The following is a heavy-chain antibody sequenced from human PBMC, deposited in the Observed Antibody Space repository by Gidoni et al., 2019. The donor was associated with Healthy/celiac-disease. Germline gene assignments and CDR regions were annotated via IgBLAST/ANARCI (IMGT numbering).Heavy chain of an antibody. D-gene: IGHD5-18*01. CDR3: ARGYSYGYFYFDY. V-gene: IGHV3-30*01. CDR2: ISYDGSNK. Sequence: QVQLVESGGGVVQPGRSLRLSCAAAAFTFSSYAMHGVRQVPGKGLEWVAVISYDGSNKYYADSVKGRFTISRDNSKNTLYLQMNSLRAEDTAVYYCARGYSYGYFYFDYWGQGTLVTVSS. CDR1: AFTFSSYA. J-gene: IGHJ4*02.